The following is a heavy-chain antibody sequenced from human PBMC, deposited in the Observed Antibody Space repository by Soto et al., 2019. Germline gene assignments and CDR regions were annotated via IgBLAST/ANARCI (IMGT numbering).Heavy chain of an antibody. CDR3: ARSSQSTGTTFGY. V-gene: IGHV4-31*03. D-gene: IGHD4-17*01. J-gene: IGHJ4*02. Sequence: QVQLQESGTGLVKPSQTLSLTCTVSGGSISSGGYYWSWIRQHPGKGLEWIGYIYYSGSTYYNPSRKSRVTISVDTPKNQVSLKRSSVTAADTAVYYCARSSQSTGTTFGYWGQGTLVTVSS. CDR2: IYYSGST. CDR1: GGSISSGGYY.